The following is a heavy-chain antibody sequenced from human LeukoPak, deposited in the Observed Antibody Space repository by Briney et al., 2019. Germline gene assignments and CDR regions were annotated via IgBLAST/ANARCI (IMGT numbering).Heavy chain of an antibody. Sequence: PSETLSLTCTVSGGSISSGDYYWSWIRQPPGKGLEWIGYIYYSGSTYYNPSLKSRVTISVDTSKNQFSLKLSSVTAADTAVYYCARLNYYGSGTYYWFDPWGQGTLVTVSS. CDR3: ARLNYYGSGTYYWFDP. D-gene: IGHD3-10*01. CDR2: IYYSGST. V-gene: IGHV4-30-4*02. CDR1: GGSISSGDYY. J-gene: IGHJ5*02.